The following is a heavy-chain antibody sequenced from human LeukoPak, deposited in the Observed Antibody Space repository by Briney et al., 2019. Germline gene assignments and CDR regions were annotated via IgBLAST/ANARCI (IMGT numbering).Heavy chain of an antibody. CDR3: AREEGYFDSFDY. V-gene: IGHV4-30-4*01. D-gene: IGHD3-9*01. J-gene: IGHJ4*02. CDR2: IYYSGST. Sequence: SETLSLTCTVSGGSISSGDYYWSWIRQPPGKGLEWIGYIYYSGSTYYNPSLKSRVTISVDTSKNQFSLKLSSVTAADTAVYYCAREEGYFDSFDYWGQGTLVTVSS. CDR1: GGSISSGDYY.